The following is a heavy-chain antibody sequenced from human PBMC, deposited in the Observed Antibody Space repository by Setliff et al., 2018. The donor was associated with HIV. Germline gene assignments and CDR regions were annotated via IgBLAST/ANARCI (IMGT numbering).Heavy chain of an antibody. CDR1: GYIFTGYY. Sequence: ASVKVSCKGSGYIFTGYYMHWVRQAPGQGPEWLGRINPKSGGTRYAQKFQGRVSMTRDTAISTAYMELSRLRSDDSAVYYCARLPFITIFGVLNGDDGFDIWGQGTMVTVSS. D-gene: IGHD3-3*01. J-gene: IGHJ3*02. CDR2: INPKSGGT. V-gene: IGHV1-2*06. CDR3: ARLPFITIFGVLNGDDGFDI.